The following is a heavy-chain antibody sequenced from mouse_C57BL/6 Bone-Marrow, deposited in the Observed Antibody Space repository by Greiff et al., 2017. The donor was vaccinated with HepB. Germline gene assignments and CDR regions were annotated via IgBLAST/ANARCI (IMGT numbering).Heavy chain of an antibody. V-gene: IGHV1-39*01. CDR1: GYSFTDYN. J-gene: IGHJ1*03. CDR3: ARKGVITTVVEGWYFDV. CDR2: INPNYGTT. D-gene: IGHD1-1*01. Sequence: VQLQQSGPELVKPGASVKISCKASGYSFTDYNMNWVKQSNGKSLEWIGVINPNYGTTSYNQKFKGKATLTVDQSSSTAYMQLNSLTSEDSAVYYCARKGVITTVVEGWYFDVWGTGTTVTVSS.